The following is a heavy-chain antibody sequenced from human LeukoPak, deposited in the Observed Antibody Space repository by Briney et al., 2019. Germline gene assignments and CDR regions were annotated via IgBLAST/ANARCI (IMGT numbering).Heavy chain of an antibody. CDR1: GGSISRGSYY. D-gene: IGHD3-10*01. CDR2: AYNSGST. V-gene: IGHV4-61*02. J-gene: IGHJ4*02. Sequence: SQTLSLTCIVSGGSISRGSYYWNWIRQPAGKGLEWMGRAYNSGSTNYNPSLKSRVTISTDMSKNQFSLKLSSVTAADTAVYYCARQTFGALYFDSWGQGTLVTVSS. CDR3: ARQTFGALYFDS.